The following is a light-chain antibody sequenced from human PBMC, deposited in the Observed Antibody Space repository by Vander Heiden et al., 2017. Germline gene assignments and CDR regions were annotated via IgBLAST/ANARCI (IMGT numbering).Light chain of an antibody. Sequence: GDRVTISCRVSQGISSYLAWYQQKPGKAPELLIYAASTLQSGVPSRFSGSGSGTDFTLTISCLQSEDFATYYCQQYYSFPWTFGQGTKVEIK. CDR2: AAS. CDR3: QQYYSFPWT. J-gene: IGKJ1*01. CDR1: QGISSY. V-gene: IGKV1D-8*02.